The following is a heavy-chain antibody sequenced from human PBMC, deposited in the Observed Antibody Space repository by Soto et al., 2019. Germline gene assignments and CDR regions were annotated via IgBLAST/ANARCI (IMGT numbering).Heavy chain of an antibody. CDR2: IYYSGST. V-gene: IGHV4-59*01. J-gene: IGHJ3*02. CDR1: GGSIGSYY. D-gene: IGHD6-13*01. Sequence: PSETLSLTCSVSGGSIGSYYWCWIRQPPGKGLEWIGYIYYSGSTNYNPSLKSRVTISVDTSKNQFSLKLSSVTAADTAVYYCAAAGYAFDIWGQGTMVTVSS. CDR3: AAAGYAFDI.